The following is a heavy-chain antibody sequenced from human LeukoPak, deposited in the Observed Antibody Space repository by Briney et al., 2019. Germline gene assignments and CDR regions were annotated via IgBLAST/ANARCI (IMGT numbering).Heavy chain of an antibody. D-gene: IGHD6-13*01. J-gene: IGHJ6*03. V-gene: IGHV4-59*12. Sequence: PSETLSLTCTVSGGSISSYYWSWIRQPPGKGLEWIGYIYYSGSTNYNPSLKSRLTISVDTSKNQFSLKLSSVTAADTAVYYCARMAAAGYYYYYMDVWGKGTTVTVSS. CDR2: IYYSGST. CDR3: ARMAAAGYYYYYMDV. CDR1: GGSISSYY.